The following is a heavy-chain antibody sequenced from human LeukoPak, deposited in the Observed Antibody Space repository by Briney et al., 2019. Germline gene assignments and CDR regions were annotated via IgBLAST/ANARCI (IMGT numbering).Heavy chain of an antibody. Sequence: PGRSLRLSCAASGFTFSSYAMHWVRQAPGKGLEWVAVISCDGSNKYYADSVKGRFTISRDNSKNTLYLQMNSLRAEDTAVYYCARAVTMIVVVITAPDYWGQGTLVTVSS. CDR2: ISCDGSNK. V-gene: IGHV3-30*04. CDR3: ARAVTMIVVVITAPDY. D-gene: IGHD3-22*01. J-gene: IGHJ4*02. CDR1: GFTFSSYA.